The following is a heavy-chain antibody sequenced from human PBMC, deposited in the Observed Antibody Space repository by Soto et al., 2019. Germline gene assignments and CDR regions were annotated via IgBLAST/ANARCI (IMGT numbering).Heavy chain of an antibody. D-gene: IGHD6-6*01. J-gene: IGHJ4*02. CDR3: ARGLYTSSTSYFDY. CDR2: TYYSGST. V-gene: IGHV4-31*11. Sequence: PSETLSLTCAVSGGSINSGGHYWTWIRQHPGKGLEWIGYTYYSGSTYYNPSLQSRVTISFDTSKSHFSLKLSSMTAADTAVYYCARGLYTSSTSYFDYWGQETLVTVSS. CDR1: GGSINSGGHY.